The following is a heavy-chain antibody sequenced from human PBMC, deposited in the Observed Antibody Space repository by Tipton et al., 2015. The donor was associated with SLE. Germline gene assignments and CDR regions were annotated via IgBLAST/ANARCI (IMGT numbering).Heavy chain of an antibody. D-gene: IGHD6-19*01. CDR3: AKDQYSSGWPDAFDI. Sequence: SLRLSCAASGFTFDDYAMHWVRQAPGKGLEWVSGISWNSGSIGYADSVKGRFTISRDNAKNSLYLQMNSLRAEDTAVYYCAKDQYSSGWPDAFDIWGQGTMVTVSS. V-gene: IGHV3-9*01. J-gene: IGHJ3*02. CDR2: ISWNSGSI. CDR1: GFTFDDYA.